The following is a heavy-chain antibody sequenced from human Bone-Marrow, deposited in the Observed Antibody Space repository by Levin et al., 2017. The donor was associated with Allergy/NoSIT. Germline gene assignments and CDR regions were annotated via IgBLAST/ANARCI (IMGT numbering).Heavy chain of an antibody. CDR2: TYYRSNWYD. J-gene: IGHJ6*02. D-gene: IGHD1-1*01. CDR1: GDSVSNTSAA. CDR3: ARLQSFAWNDRGNYYYNHALDV. Sequence: PSQTLSLTCAISGDSVSNTSAAWGWVRQSPSRGLEWLGRTYYRSNWYDDYADSMKSRVIINPDTSRNQFSLRLTSVTPEDTAVYFCARLQSFAWNDRGNYYYNHALDVWGQGTTVTVSS. V-gene: IGHV6-1*01.